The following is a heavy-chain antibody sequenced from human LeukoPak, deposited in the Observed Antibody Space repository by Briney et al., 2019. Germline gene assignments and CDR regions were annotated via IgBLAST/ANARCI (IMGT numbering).Heavy chain of an antibody. D-gene: IGHD1-26*01. CDR3: AKDQAGFRATCYFDY. V-gene: IGHV3-7*01. J-gene: IGHJ4*02. CDR1: GFTFSSYW. CDR2: IKQDGSEK. Sequence: GGSLRLSCAASGFTFSSYWMSWVRQAPGKGLEWVANIKQDGSEKYYVDSVKGRFTISRDNTKNSLYLQMNSLRAEDTAVYYCAKDQAGFRATCYFDYWGQGTLVTVSS.